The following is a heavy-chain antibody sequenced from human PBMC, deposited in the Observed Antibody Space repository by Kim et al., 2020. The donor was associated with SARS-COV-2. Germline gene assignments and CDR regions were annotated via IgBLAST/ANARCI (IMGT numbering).Heavy chain of an antibody. V-gene: IGHV3-7*01. CDR2: IKQGGSET. J-gene: IGHJ3*01. CDR1: EFTFSHVW. Sequence: GGSLRLSCTGYEFTFSHVWMTWVRQAPGKGLEWVANIKQGGSETYYLDSVKGRFTISRDDSKNSLFLYMSSLRVEDTALYYCARAPPGWLEHAFDPRGQG. D-gene: IGHD3-9*01. CDR3: ARAPPGWLEHAFDP.